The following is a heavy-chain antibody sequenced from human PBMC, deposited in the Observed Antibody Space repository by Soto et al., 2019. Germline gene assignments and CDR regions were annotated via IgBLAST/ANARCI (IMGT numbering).Heavy chain of an antibody. J-gene: IGHJ6*03. D-gene: IGHD3-10*01. CDR3: ARQIFGELDSYYYYMDV. Sequence: QVQLQQWGAGLLKSSETLSLTCAVSGGSLRGNFWNWIRQPPGKGLEWIGEINHSGSTKYTPSLTGLVSISVDTSKNQFSLELISLSAADSAMYYCARQIFGELDSYYYYMDVWGRGTTVTVSS. V-gene: IGHV4-34*01. CDR1: GGSLRGNF. CDR2: INHSGST.